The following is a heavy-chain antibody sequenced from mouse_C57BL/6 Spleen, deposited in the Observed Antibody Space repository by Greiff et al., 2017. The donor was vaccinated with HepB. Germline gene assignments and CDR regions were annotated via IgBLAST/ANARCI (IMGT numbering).Heavy chain of an antibody. Sequence: EVKLVESGGGLVQPGGSLSLSCAASGFTFTDYYMSWVRQPPGKALYWLGFIRNKANGYTTEYSASVKVRFTISRDNSQSILYLQMNALRAEDSATYYCARDCYYEYYAMDYWGQGTSVTVSS. J-gene: IGHJ4*01. CDR1: GFTFTDYY. CDR3: ARDCYYEYYAMDY. CDR2: IRNKANGYTT. V-gene: IGHV7-3*01. D-gene: IGHD1-1*01.